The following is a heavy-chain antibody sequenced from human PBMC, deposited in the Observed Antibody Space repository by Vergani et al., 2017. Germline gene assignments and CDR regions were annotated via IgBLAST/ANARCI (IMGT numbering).Heavy chain of an antibody. D-gene: IGHD5-12*01. CDR1: GRPFSGGSHY. V-gene: IGHV4-61*02. J-gene: IGHJ4*02. Sequence: QVQLKESGPGLVGPSETLSLTCTVSGRPFSGGSHYWSWIRQSAGKGLEWIGRIYNTGGTNYDPSLKTRVTMSVDTSKNQFSLKLASVTAADTAIYYCARFSSGFVAWGPGTPVTVSS. CDR2: IYNTGGT. CDR3: ARFSSGFVA.